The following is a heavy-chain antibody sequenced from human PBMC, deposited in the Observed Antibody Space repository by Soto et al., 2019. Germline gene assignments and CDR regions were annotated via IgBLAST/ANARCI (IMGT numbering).Heavy chain of an antibody. D-gene: IGHD2-2*01. CDR2: MNPNSGNT. Sequence: ASVKVSCKASGYTFTSYDINWVRQATGQGVEWKGWMNPNSGNTGYAQKFQGRVTMTRNTSISTAYMELSSLRSEDTAVYYCARGVIVVVPAAMSSGAFDIWGQGTMVTVSS. CDR3: ARGVIVVVPAAMSSGAFDI. V-gene: IGHV1-8*01. J-gene: IGHJ3*02. CDR1: GYTFTSYD.